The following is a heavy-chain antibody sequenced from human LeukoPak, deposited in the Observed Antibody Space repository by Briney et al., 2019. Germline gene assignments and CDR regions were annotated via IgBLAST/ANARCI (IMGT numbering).Heavy chain of an antibody. CDR2: ISYDGSNK. CDR3: ARGLYDSSGYSYFDY. D-gene: IGHD3-22*01. J-gene: IGHJ4*02. CDR1: GFTFNNYA. V-gene: IGHV3-30*14. Sequence: GGSLRLSCVVSGFTFNNYAMHWVRQAPGKGLQWVAVISYDGSNKYYADSVKGRFTISRDNSKNTLYLQMNSLRVEDTAVYYCARGLYDSSGYSYFDYWGQGTLVTVSS.